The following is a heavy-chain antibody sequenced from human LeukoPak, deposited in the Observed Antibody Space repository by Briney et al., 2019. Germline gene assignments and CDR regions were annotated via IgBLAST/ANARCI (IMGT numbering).Heavy chain of an antibody. CDR3: ASAMLAYCGGDCYPYYFDY. CDR2: ISSSGSTI. CDR1: GLTFGDYY. V-gene: IGHV3-11*04. Sequence: GGSLRLACAASGLTFGDYYMSWIRQAPVKGLEWVSYISSSGSTIYYADSVKGRFTISRDNAKNSLYLQMNSLRAEDTAVYYCASAMLAYCGGDCYPYYFDYWGQGTLVTVSS. D-gene: IGHD2-21*02. J-gene: IGHJ4*02.